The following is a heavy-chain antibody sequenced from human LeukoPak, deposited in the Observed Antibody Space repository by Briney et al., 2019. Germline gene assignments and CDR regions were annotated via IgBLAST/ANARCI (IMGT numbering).Heavy chain of an antibody. CDR2: VYTSGNT. D-gene: IGHD4-17*01. CDR3: ARDLSGDYADY. Sequence: PSETLSLTCTVSGGSISSYYWSWIRQPAGKGLEWIGRVYTSGNTNYNPSLKSRVTISVDTSKNQFSLNLSSVTAADTAVYFCARDLSGDYADYWGQGTLVTVSS. V-gene: IGHV4-4*07. J-gene: IGHJ4*02. CDR1: GGSISSYY.